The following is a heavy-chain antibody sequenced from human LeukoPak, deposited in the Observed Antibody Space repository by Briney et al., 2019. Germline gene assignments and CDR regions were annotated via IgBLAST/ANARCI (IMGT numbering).Heavy chain of an antibody. V-gene: IGHV3-53*01. D-gene: IGHD2-21*02. CDR2: LYSGSNT. CDR3: ATSGGDRSADAFDI. Sequence: GGSLRLSCAASGFTVSSNYMSWVRQAPGKGVEWVAGLYSGSNTYYADSVKGRFTVSRDTSKNTLYLQMNSLSAEDTAVYYCATSGGDRSADAFDIWGQGTMVTVSS. CDR1: GFTVSSNY. J-gene: IGHJ3*02.